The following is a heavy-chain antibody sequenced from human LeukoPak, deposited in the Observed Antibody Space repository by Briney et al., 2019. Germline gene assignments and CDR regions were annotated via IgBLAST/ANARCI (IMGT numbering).Heavy chain of an antibody. CDR1: GFTVSSNY. CDR3: ARETDDSYYYGMDV. V-gene: IGHV3-53*04. CDR2: IYSGGST. Sequence: GGSLRLSCAASGFTVSSNYMSWVRQAPGKGLEWVSVIYSGGSTYYADSVKSRFTISRHNSKNTLYLQMNSLRAEDTAVYYCARETDDSYYYGMDVWGQGTTVTVSS. J-gene: IGHJ6*02. D-gene: IGHD5-24*01.